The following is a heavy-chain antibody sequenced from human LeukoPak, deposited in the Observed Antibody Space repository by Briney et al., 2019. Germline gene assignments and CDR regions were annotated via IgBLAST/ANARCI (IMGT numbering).Heavy chain of an antibody. CDR2: INPNSGDT. D-gene: IGHD4-11*01. CDR1: GYTFTNYY. V-gene: IGHV1-2*02. CDR3: ARGTVGYFDY. J-gene: IGHJ4*02. Sequence: ASVKVSCKASGYTFTNYYMHWVRQAPGQGLEWMGWINPNSGDTNYAQRFQGRVTMTRDTSITTTHMELNRLRSDDTAVYYCARGTVGYFDYWGQGTLVTVSS.